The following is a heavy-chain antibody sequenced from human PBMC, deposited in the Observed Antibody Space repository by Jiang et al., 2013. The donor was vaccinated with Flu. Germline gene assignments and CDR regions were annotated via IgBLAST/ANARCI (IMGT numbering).Heavy chain of an antibody. D-gene: IGHD6-19*01. CDR2: IYWDDDK. CDR3: ARIRYRSGWPLFDY. Sequence: GKALEWLALIYWDDDKRYSPSLKSRLTISKDTSKSQVVLTMTNMDPVDTATYYCARIRYRSGWPLFDYWGQGTLVTVSS. J-gene: IGHJ4*02. V-gene: IGHV2-5*02.